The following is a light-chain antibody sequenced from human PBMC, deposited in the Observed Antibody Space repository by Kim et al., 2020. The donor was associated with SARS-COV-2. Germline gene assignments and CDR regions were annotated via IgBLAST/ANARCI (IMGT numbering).Light chain of an antibody. V-gene: IGKV1-39*01. J-gene: IGKJ4*01. CDR2: AAS. Sequence: ASVGDRVTITCRASQSISTYLNWYQQKPGKAPQLLIYAASTLQSGVPSRLSGIGSGTDFTLTIGNLQPEDFATYYCQQSSSTPFTFGGGTKVDIK. CDR3: QQSSSTPFT. CDR1: QSISTY.